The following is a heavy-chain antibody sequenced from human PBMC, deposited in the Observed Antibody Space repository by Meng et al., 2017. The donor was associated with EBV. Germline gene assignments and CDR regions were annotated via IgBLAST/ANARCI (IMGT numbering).Heavy chain of an antibody. Sequence: QVQLVQSGAEVKKPGASVKVSCKPSGYTFTSYGISWVRQGPGQGLEWMGWISAYNGNTNYAQKLQGRVTMTTDTSTSTDYMELRSLRSDDTVVYYCARETSGYDFNWFDPWGQGTLVTVSS. J-gene: IGHJ5*02. CDR2: ISAYNGNT. CDR1: GYTFTSYG. D-gene: IGHD5-12*01. V-gene: IGHV1-18*01. CDR3: ARETSGYDFNWFDP.